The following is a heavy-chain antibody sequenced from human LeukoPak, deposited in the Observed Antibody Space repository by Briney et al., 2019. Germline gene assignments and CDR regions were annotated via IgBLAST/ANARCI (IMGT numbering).Heavy chain of an antibody. Sequence: SETLSLTCTVSGGSISSYYWSWIRQPPGKGLEWIGYIYYSGSTNYNPSLESRVTISVDTSKNQFSLKLSSVTAADTAVYYCARARYSSSWYRYWGQGTLVTVSS. CDR2: IYYSGST. CDR3: ARARYSSSWYRY. J-gene: IGHJ4*02. V-gene: IGHV4-59*01. D-gene: IGHD6-13*01. CDR1: GGSISSYY.